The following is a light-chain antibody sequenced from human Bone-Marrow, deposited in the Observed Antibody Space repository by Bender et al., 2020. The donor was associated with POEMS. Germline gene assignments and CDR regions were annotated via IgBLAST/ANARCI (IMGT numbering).Light chain of an antibody. CDR2: DVS. J-gene: IGLJ3*02. V-gene: IGLV2-14*03. CDR1: TSDFGGHNY. CDR3: NSYTSRFWV. Sequence: QSALTQPASVSGSPGQSITISCTGTTSDFGGHNYVSWYQHHPGNAPKLIIYDVSNRPSGVSNRFSGSKSGNTASLTISGLQAEDEADYYCNSYTSRFWVFGGGTKLTVL.